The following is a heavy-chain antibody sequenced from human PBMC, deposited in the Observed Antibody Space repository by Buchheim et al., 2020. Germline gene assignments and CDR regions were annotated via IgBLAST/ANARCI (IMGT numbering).Heavy chain of an antibody. J-gene: IGHJ6*02. D-gene: IGHD3-3*01. CDR1: GFTFRSYS. Sequence: QLLESGGGLVQPGGSLRLSCAASGFTFRSYSMSWVRQAPGKGLEWVSTISGSDGSTFYADSVKGLFTISIDNSKNTLYLQMNSLRAEDTAVYYCAKDSPPNYDFWSGIKYGMDVWGQGTT. CDR3: AKDSPPNYDFWSGIKYGMDV. V-gene: IGHV3-23*01. CDR2: ISGSDGST.